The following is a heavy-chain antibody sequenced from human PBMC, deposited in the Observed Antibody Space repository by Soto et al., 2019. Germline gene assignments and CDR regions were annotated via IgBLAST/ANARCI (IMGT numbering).Heavy chain of an antibody. CDR3: ASHCSGGSCIMNKHVFDI. V-gene: IGHV1-3*01. D-gene: IGHD2-15*01. Sequence: SVKVSCKASGYTFTSYAMHWVRQAPGQRLEWMGWINAGNGNTKYSQKFQGRVTITRDTSASTAYMELSSLRSEDTAVYYCASHCSGGSCIMNKHVFDIWGQGTMVTVSS. CDR1: GYTFTSYA. CDR2: INAGNGNT. J-gene: IGHJ3*02.